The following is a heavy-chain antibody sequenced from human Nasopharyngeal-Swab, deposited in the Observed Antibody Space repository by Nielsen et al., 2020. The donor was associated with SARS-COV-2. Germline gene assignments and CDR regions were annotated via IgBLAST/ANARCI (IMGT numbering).Heavy chain of an antibody. V-gene: IGHV3-30*03. D-gene: IGHD3-10*01. CDR2: ISYDGSNK. J-gene: IGHJ3*02. CDR1: GFTFSSYG. CDR3: AGTRGGWSWDALDI. Sequence: GESLKISCAASGFTFSSYGMHWVRQAPGKGLEWVAVISYDGSNKYYADSVKGRFTISRDNSKNTLYLQMNSLRDEDTAVYYCAGTRGGWSWDALDIWGQGTMVTVSS.